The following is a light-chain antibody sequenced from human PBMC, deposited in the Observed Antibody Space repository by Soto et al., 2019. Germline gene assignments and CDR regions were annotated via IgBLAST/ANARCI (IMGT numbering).Light chain of an antibody. CDR3: QQSSSTVLT. V-gene: IGKV1-39*01. J-gene: IGKJ4*01. CDR1: QSISSY. Sequence: DIQMTQSPSSLSASVGDRVTITCRASQSISSYLNWYQQKPGKAPKPLIYAASSLQGGVPSRFSGSGSGTDFTLTISSLQREDCAIYYCQQSSSTVLTFGGGTKVDIK. CDR2: AAS.